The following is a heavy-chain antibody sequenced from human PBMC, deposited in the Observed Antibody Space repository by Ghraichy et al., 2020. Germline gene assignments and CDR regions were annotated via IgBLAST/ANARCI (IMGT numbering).Heavy chain of an antibody. CDR1: GFTFSNYW. V-gene: IGHV3-74*01. CDR3: WSGWSDY. CDR2: INNDGSGT. D-gene: IGHD6-19*01. Sequence: GGSLRLSCAASGFTFSNYWMHWVRQAPGKGLVWVSRINNDGSGTGYADSVKGRFTISRDNAKNTLYLQMNSLRAEDTAVYYCWSGWSDYWGQGTLVTVSS. J-gene: IGHJ4*02.